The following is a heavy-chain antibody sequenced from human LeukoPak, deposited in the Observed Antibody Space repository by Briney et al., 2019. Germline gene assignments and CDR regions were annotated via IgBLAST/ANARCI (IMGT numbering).Heavy chain of an antibody. Sequence: GASVKVSCKASGYTFTSYGISWVRQAPGQGLEWMGWISAYNGNTNYAQKLQGRVTMTTDTSTSTAYMELRSLRSDDTAVYYCARVSSSGYCSGGSCYPWALSHYWGQGTLVTVSS. J-gene: IGHJ4*02. CDR3: ARVSSSGYCSGGSCYPWALSHY. D-gene: IGHD2-15*01. V-gene: IGHV1-18*01. CDR1: GYTFTSYG. CDR2: ISAYNGNT.